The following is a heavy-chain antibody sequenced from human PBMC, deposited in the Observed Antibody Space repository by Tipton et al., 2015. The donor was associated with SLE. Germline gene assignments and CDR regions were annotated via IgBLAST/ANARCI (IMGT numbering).Heavy chain of an antibody. CDR3: ARHGNQDY. J-gene: IGHJ4*02. V-gene: IGHV4-39*01. D-gene: IGHD4-23*01. CDR1: GGSISSSSYY. CDR2: IYYSGST. Sequence: LSCTVSGGSISSSSYYWGWIRQPPGKGLEWIGSIYYSGSTYYNPSLKSRVTISVDTSKNQFSLKLSSVTAADTAVYYCARHGNQDYWGQGTLVTVSS.